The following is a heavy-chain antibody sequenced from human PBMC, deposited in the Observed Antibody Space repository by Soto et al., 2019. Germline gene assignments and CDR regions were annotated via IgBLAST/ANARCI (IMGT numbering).Heavy chain of an antibody. CDR2: LIPLLDIA. Sequence: QVQVVQSGAEVKKPGSSVKVSCKASEGTFSNDIITWVRQAPGQGLEWMGRLIPLLDIANYAQKFQGRVTINADKSTSTAYMELNSLRSEDTAVYYCVRDSPIGSTYSGYDGIDYWGQGTLVTVSS. CDR1: EGTFSNDI. CDR3: VRDSPIGSTYSGYDGIDY. J-gene: IGHJ4*02. V-gene: IGHV1-69*08. D-gene: IGHD5-12*01.